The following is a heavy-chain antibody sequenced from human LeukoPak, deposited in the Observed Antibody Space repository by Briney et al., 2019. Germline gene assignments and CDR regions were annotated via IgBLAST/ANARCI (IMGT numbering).Heavy chain of an antibody. D-gene: IGHD6-19*01. J-gene: IGHJ4*02. CDR1: GFTFSSYS. Sequence: GGSLRLSCAASGFTFSSYSMNWVRQAPGKGLEWVSSIGSVTTYIYYADSVKGRFTISRDNTKNSLSLQMNSLRAEDTAVYYCARAIAVAGPYYFDYWGQGTLVTVSS. CDR3: ARAIAVAGPYYFDY. V-gene: IGHV3-21*01. CDR2: IGSVTTYI.